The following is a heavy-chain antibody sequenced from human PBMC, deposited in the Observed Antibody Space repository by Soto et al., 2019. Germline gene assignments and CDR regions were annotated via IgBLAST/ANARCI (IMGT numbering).Heavy chain of an antibody. CDR2: ISAYNGNT. CDR1: GYTFTSYG. V-gene: IGHV1-18*01. D-gene: IGHD4-4*01. CDR3: ARPRTVAATKGYDY. J-gene: IGHJ4*02. Sequence: SVKVSCTASGYTFTSYGISWVRQAPGQGLEWMGWISAYNGNTNYAQKLQGRVTMTTDTSTSTAYMELRSLRSDDTAVYYCARPRTVAATKGYDYWGQGTRVTVSS.